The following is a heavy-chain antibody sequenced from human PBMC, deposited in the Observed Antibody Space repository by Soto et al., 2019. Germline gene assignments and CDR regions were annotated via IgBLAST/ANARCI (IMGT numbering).Heavy chain of an antibody. CDR3: ATYQDSSSVVY. V-gene: IGHV3-23*01. CDR1: GFSFSNYA. Sequence: GGSLTLSCAASGFSFSNYAMSWVRQAPGKGLEWVSAISGSGGSTYYADSVKGRFTISRDNSKNTLYLQMNSLRAEDTAVYYCATYQDSSSVVYWGQGTLVTVSS. CDR2: ISGSGGST. J-gene: IGHJ4*02. D-gene: IGHD6-13*01.